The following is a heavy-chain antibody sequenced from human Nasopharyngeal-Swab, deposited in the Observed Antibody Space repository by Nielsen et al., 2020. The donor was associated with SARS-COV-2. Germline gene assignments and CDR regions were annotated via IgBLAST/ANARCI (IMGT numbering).Heavy chain of an antibody. CDR2: IYSGGST. V-gene: IGHV3-53*01. CDR3: ARDHDY. CDR1: GFTVSSNY. Sequence: GESLKISCAASGFTVSSNYMSWVRQAPGKGLKWVSVIYSGGSTYYADSVKGRFTISRDNSKNTLYLQMNSLRAEDTAVYYCARDHDYWGQGTLVTVSS. J-gene: IGHJ4*02.